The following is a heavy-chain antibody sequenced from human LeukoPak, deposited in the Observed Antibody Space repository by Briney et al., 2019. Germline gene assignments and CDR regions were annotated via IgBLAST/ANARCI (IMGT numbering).Heavy chain of an antibody. CDR2: ISSSGGTT. CDR1: GFTFTNYA. J-gene: IGHJ6*02. D-gene: IGHD2-21*02. Sequence: SGGSLRLSCAASGFTFTNYAMNWVRQAPGKGLEWLPAISSSGGTTCYADSVKGRFTISRDNPRNTLYLQMNSLRVADTAVYFCTKVRLSNLYYYYGMDVWGQGTTVTVSS. CDR3: TKVRLSNLYYYYGMDV. V-gene: IGHV3-23*01.